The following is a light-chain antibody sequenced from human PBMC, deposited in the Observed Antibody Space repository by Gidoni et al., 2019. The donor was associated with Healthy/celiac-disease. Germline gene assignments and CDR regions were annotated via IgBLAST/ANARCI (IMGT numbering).Light chain of an antibody. V-gene: IGLV2-14*01. J-gene: IGLJ1*01. CDR1: SSDVGGYNY. CDR3: SSYTSSSTLEYV. Sequence: QSALTQPASVSGSPGQSLPISCTGTSSDVGGYNYVSWYQQHPGKAPKLMIYDVSNRPSGVSNRFSGSKSGNTASLTISGLQAEDEADYYCSSYTSSSTLEYVFGTGTKVTVL. CDR2: DVS.